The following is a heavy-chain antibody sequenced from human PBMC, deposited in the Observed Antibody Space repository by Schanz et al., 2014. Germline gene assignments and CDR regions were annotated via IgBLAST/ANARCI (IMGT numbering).Heavy chain of an antibody. V-gene: IGHV3-30*03. CDR3: AVVGWFGELALDY. CDR1: GFTFSSYG. J-gene: IGHJ4*02. CDR2: ISLDGSNQ. Sequence: VHLVESGGGVVQPGRSLRLSCAASGFTFSSYGMHWVRQAPGKGLEWVAIISLDGSNQYYADSVKGRCTISRDNSKNTLYLQMNSLRAEDTVVYYGAVVGWFGELALDYRGQGTPVTVSS. D-gene: IGHD3-10*01.